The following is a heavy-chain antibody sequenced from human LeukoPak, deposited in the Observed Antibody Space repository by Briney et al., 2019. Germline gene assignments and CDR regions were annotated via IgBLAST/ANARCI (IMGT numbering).Heavy chain of an antibody. CDR1: GGSFSGYY. Sequence: SETLSLTCAVYGGSFSGYYWSWIRQPPGKGLEWIGEINHSGSTNYNPSFKSRVTISVDTSKNQFSLKLSSVTAADTAVYYCARRRRDDYVWGSYPPTTFDYWGQGTLVTVSS. CDR2: INHSGST. D-gene: IGHD3-16*01. V-gene: IGHV4-34*01. CDR3: ARRRRDDYVWGSYPPTTFDY. J-gene: IGHJ4*02.